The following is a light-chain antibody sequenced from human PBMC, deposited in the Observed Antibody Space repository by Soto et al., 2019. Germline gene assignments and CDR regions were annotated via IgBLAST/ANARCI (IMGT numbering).Light chain of an antibody. CDR1: QSISSW. CDR3: QQYNSYWT. J-gene: IGKJ1*01. CDR2: KAS. Sequence: EIQLTQSPSTLSASVVDIVTITCRASQSISSWLARYQQKPGKAPKLLIYKASSLESGVPSRFSGSGSGTEFTLTISSLQPDDFATYYCQQYNSYWTFGQGTKVDI. V-gene: IGKV1-5*03.